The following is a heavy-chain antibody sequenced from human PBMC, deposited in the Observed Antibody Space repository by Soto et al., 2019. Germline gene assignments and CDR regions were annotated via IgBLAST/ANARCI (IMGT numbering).Heavy chain of an antibody. V-gene: IGHV3-73*01. D-gene: IGHD4-4*01. CDR1: GFTFSGSA. CDR3: TTAPYSNYLYGVDV. J-gene: IGHJ6*02. Sequence: GWSLRLSCAASGFTFSGSAMHWVRQASGKGLEWVGRIRSKANSYATAYAASVKGRFAISRDESKNTLYLQMNSLKTEDTAVYYCTTAPYSNYLYGVDVWGQGTTVTVSS. CDR2: IRSKANSYAT.